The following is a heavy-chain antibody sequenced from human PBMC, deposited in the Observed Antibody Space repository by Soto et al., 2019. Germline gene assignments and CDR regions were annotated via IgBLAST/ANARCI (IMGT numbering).Heavy chain of an antibody. D-gene: IGHD2-15*01. V-gene: IGHV3-15*07. CDR1: GFTFSNAW. CDR3: TTDQLWTGYCSGGSCST. J-gene: IGHJ4*02. Sequence: GGSLRLSCAASGFTFSNAWMNWVRQAPGKGLEWVGRIKSKTDGGTTDYAAPVKGRFTISRDDSKNTLYLQMNSLKTEDTAVYYCTTDQLWTGYCSGGSCSTWGQGTLVTVSS. CDR2: IKSKTDGGTT.